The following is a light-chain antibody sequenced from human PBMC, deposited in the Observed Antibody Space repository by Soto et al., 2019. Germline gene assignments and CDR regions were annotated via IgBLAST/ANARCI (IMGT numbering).Light chain of an antibody. V-gene: IGKV3-20*01. CDR2: GAS. CDR1: QSVSSSY. Sequence: EIVLTQSPGTLSLSPGERATLSCRASQSVSSSYLAWYQQTPGQAPRLLIYGASSRATGIPDRFSGSGSGTDFTLTISRLEPEDFAVYYCQQYGGSPGTFGQGTKLEIK. J-gene: IGKJ2*02. CDR3: QQYGGSPGT.